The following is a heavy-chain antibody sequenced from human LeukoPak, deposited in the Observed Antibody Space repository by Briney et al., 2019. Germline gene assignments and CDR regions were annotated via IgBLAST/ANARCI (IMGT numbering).Heavy chain of an antibody. V-gene: IGHV3-30*18. CDR2: ISYDGSNK. Sequence: GGSLRLSCAASGFTFSSYGMHWVRQAPGKGLEWVAVISYDGSNKYYADSVKGRFTISRDNSKNTLYLQMNSLRAEDTAVYYCAKAGCIAAAGCFDYWGQGTLVTVSS. D-gene: IGHD6-13*01. CDR3: AKAGCIAAAGCFDY. CDR1: GFTFSSYG. J-gene: IGHJ4*02.